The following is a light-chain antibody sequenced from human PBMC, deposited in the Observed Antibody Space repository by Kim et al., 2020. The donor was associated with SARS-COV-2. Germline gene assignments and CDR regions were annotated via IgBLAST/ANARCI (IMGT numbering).Light chain of an antibody. CDR3: SAYAGSKNV. CDR2: EVS. CDR1: SSDVGGYNY. Sequence: QSVLTQPPSASGSPGQSVTISCTGTSSDVGGYNYVSWYQQHPGQAPKLMVYEVSKRPSGVPDRFSGSKSGNSASLTVSGLQAEDEADYYCSAYAGSKNVFGGGTKVTVL. V-gene: IGLV2-8*01. J-gene: IGLJ3*02.